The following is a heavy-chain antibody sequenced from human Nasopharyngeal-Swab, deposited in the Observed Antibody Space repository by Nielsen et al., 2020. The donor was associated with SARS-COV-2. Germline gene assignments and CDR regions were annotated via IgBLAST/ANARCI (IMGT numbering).Heavy chain of an antibody. J-gene: IGHJ6*02. CDR1: GFIFTSYN. D-gene: IGHD3-22*01. CDR3: ARSKISPSSYYDSSGYYGSYGMDV. CDR2: ISFSISYI. Sequence: GESLKISCAASGFIFTSYNMNWVRQAPAKGLEWVSSISFSISYIYYADSVKGRFTLSRDNAKKSLYLQMNSLRAKDSAVYYCARSKISPSSYYDSSGYYGSYGMDVWGQGTTVTVSS. V-gene: IGHV3-21*01.